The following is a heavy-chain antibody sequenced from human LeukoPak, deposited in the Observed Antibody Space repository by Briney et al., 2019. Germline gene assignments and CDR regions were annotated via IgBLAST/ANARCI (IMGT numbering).Heavy chain of an antibody. J-gene: IGHJ4*02. V-gene: IGHV3-30*04. CDR2: ISYDGSNK. CDR3: ARDSGPWYFGAPDY. CDR1: GFTFTSYY. Sequence: GGSLRLSCAASGFTFTSYYMHWVRQAPGKGLEWVAVISYDGSNKYYADSVKGRFTISRDNSKNTLYLQMNSLRAEDTAVYYCARDSGPWYFGAPDYWGQGTLVTVSS. D-gene: IGHD2-15*01.